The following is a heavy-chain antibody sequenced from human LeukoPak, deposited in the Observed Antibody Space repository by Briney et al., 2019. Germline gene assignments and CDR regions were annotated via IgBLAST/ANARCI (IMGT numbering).Heavy chain of an antibody. D-gene: IGHD3-3*01. CDR3: ARLGLNSHYYDFWSGYYPYGMDV. CDR1: GYTLTELS. CDR2: INPNSGGT. J-gene: IGHJ6*02. V-gene: IGHV1-2*02. Sequence: GASVKVSCKVSGYTLTELSMHWVRQAPGQGLEWMGWINPNSGGTNYAQKFQGRVTMTRDTSISTAYMELSRLRSDDTAVYYCARLGLNSHYYDFWSGYYPYGMDVWGQGTTVTVSS.